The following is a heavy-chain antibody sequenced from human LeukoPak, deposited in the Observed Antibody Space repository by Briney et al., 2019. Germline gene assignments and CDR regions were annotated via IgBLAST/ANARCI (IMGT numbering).Heavy chain of an antibody. J-gene: IGHJ4*02. CDR3: AKLAYSSSSSVDY. D-gene: IGHD6-6*01. V-gene: IGHV3-30*02. CDR1: GFTFSTYG. CDR2: IRHDGSNK. Sequence: GGSLRLSCAASGFTFSTYGMHWVRKAPGKGLDGVAFIRHDGSNKYYADSVKGRFTISRDNSKNTLYLQMNSLRAEDTAVYYCAKLAYSSSSSVDYWGQGTLVTVSS.